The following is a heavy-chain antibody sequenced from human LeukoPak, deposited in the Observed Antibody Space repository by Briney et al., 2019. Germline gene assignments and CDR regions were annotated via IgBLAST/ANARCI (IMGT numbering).Heavy chain of an antibody. D-gene: IGHD3-3*01. CDR2: IYCSGST. J-gene: IGHJ5*02. CDR1: GGSISSYY. Sequence: KPSETLSLTCTVSGGSISSYYWSWIRQPPGKGLEWIGYIYCSGSTNYNPSLKSRVTISVDTSKNQFSLKLSSVTAADTAVYYCARMYYDFWSGSGWFDPWGQGTLVTVSS. CDR3: ARMYYDFWSGSGWFDP. V-gene: IGHV4-59*01.